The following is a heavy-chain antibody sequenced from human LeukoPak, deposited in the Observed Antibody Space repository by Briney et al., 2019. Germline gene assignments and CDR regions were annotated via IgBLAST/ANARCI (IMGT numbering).Heavy chain of an antibody. CDR1: GFTFSRNW. D-gene: IGHD1-1*01. CDR3: VRTIGTTVFDY. V-gene: IGHV3-74*01. CDR2: INGDGSST. Sequence: PGGSLRLSCAASGFTFSRNWMHWVRQAPGKGLVWVSRINGDGSSTNYADSVKGRFTISRDNAKNTLSLQMNSLRAEDTAVYHCVRTIGTTVFDYWGQGNLVTVSS. J-gene: IGHJ4*02.